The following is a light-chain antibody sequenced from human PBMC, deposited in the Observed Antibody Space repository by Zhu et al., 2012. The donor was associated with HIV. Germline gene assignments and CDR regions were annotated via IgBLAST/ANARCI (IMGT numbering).Light chain of an antibody. J-gene: IGKJ4*01. CDR2: DAS. V-gene: IGKV3-11*01. Sequence: IVLTQSPATLSLSPGERATVSCRASRSVSSFVAWYQQKPGQPPRLLIYDASKRATGIPARFSGSGSGTDFTLTISSLEPEDFALYYCQRRSNWPLTFGGGTRVEI. CDR1: RSVSSF. CDR3: QRRSNWPLT.